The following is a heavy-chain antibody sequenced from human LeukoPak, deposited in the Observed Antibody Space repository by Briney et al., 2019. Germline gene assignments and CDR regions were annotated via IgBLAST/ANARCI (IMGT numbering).Heavy chain of an antibody. Sequence: SETLSLTCTVSGGSISSSSYYWGWIRQPPGKGLEWIGSIYYSGSTYYNPSLKSRVTISVDTSKNQFSLKLSSVTAADTAVYYCARQGDGYNSLYYYYGMDVWGQGTTVTVSS. CDR1: GGSISSSSYY. J-gene: IGHJ6*02. CDR2: IYYSGST. CDR3: ARQGDGYNSLYYYYGMDV. D-gene: IGHD5-24*01. V-gene: IGHV4-39*01.